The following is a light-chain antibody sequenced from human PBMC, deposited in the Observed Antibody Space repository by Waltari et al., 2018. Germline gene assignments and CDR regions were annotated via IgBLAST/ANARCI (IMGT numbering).Light chain of an antibody. CDR2: GVS. J-gene: IGKJ5*01. Sequence: DIQLTQSPSFLSASVGDRVTITCRASQALTTYLAWYQQKPGKAPKLLIYGVSSLQSGVPSRFSGSGSGAAFTLTINSLQPEDFATYYCQQFNTYPPTFGQGTRLEIK. V-gene: IGKV1-9*01. CDR3: QQFNTYPPT. CDR1: QALTTY.